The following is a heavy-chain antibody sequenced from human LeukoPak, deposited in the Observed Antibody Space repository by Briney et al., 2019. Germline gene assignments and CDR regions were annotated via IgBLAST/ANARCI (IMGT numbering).Heavy chain of an antibody. V-gene: IGHV3-23*01. CDR2: INHSGYTT. Sequence: GGSLRLSCAASGFTFSSYAMSWVRQAPGKGLEWVSAINHSGYTTYYADSVKGRFTISRDNSRNTLYLQMNSLRAEDTAVYYCAKAPPPYCSGGSCFDAFDIWGQGTLVTVSS. D-gene: IGHD2-15*01. CDR3: AKAPPPYCSGGSCFDAFDI. J-gene: IGHJ3*02. CDR1: GFTFSSYA.